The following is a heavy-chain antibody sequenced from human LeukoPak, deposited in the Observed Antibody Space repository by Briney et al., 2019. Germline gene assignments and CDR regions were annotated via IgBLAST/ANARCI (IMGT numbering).Heavy chain of an antibody. Sequence: SETLSLTCAVYGGSFSGYFWTWIRQPPGKGLEWIGEINHGGSTNYNPSLKSRVTISVDTSKNHFSLKLSSLTAADTAVYYCARTYGSGSYYANFDYWGQGTLVTVSS. J-gene: IGHJ4*02. CDR3: ARTYGSGSYYANFDY. CDR2: INHGGST. D-gene: IGHD3-10*01. V-gene: IGHV4-34*01. CDR1: GGSFSGYF.